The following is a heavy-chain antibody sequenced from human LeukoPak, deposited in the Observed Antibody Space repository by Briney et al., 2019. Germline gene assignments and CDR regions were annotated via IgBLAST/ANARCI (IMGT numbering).Heavy chain of an antibody. J-gene: IGHJ3*02. D-gene: IGHD3-10*01. CDR3: ARDYGSAFDAFDI. Sequence: GGSLRLSCAASGFTFSSYGMHWVRQAPGKGLEWVAFIRYDGSNKYYADSVKGRFTISRDNSKNTLYLQMNSLRAEDTAVYYCARDYGSAFDAFDIWGQGTMVTVSS. CDR2: IRYDGSNK. CDR1: GFTFSSYG. V-gene: IGHV3-30*02.